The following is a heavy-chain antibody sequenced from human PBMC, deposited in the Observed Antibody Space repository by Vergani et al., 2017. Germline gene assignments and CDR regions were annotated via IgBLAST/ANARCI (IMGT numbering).Heavy chain of an antibody. CDR1: GFTFSDYA. V-gene: IGHV3-23*01. D-gene: IGHD2-15*01. J-gene: IGHJ4*02. Sequence: EVQLLDSGGGLVQPGGSLRLSCAASGFTFSDYAMNWVRQAPGRGLEWVSGISGSGDSTYYADSVKGRFTISRDNSKNTLYLQMNSLRAEDTAVYYCARDFRGGYCSGGSCYIFDYWGQGTLVTVSS. CDR3: ARDFRGGYCSGGSCYIFDY. CDR2: ISGSGDST.